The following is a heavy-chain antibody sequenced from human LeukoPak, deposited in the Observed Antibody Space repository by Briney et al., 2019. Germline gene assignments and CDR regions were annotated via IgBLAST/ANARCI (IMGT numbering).Heavy chain of an antibody. Sequence: PGGSLRLSCAASGFTFSSYEMNWVRQAPGKGLEWASYISSSGSTIYYADSVKGRFTISRDNAKNSLYLQMNSLRAEDTAVYYCARKDHSITMVRGVTYYYYNGMDVWGQGTTVTVSS. V-gene: IGHV3-48*03. CDR2: ISSSGSTI. CDR3: ARKDHSITMVRGVTYYYYNGMDV. J-gene: IGHJ6*02. D-gene: IGHD3-10*01. CDR1: GFTFSSYE.